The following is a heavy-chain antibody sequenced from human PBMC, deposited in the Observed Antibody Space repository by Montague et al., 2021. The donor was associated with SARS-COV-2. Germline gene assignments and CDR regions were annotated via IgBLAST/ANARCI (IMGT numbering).Heavy chain of an antibody. V-gene: IGHV4-34*01. CDR3: ARVRYYGSGTSFGMDV. CDR1: GGSFSGYY. D-gene: IGHD3-10*01. CDR2: INHSGSA. Sequence: SETLSLTCAVYGGSFSGYYWSWIRQPPGKGLEWIGEINHSGSANYNPSLKSRVTISVDTSKNQSSLKLSSVTAADTAVYYCARVRYYGSGTSFGMDVWGQGTTVTASS. J-gene: IGHJ6*02.